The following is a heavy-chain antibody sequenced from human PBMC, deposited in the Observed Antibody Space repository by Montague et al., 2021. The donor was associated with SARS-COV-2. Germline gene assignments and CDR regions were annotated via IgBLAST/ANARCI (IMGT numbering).Heavy chain of an antibody. J-gene: IGHJ4*02. CDR2: IYYSGST. Sequence: ETLSLTCTVSGGSISSSSYYWGWIRQPPGKGLEWIGSIYYSGSTYYNPSLKSRVTISVDTSKNQFSLKQSSVTAADTAVYYCARRVGQWLPRYQYYFDYWGQGTLVTVSS. V-gene: IGHV4-39*01. CDR1: GGSISSSSYY. D-gene: IGHD6-19*01. CDR3: ARRVGQWLPRYQYYFDY.